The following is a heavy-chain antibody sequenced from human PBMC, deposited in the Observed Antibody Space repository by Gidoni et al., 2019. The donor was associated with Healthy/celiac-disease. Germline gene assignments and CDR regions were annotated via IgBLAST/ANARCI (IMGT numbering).Heavy chain of an antibody. CDR3: ARVGYDSGLLNWFDP. D-gene: IGHD3-3*01. J-gene: IGHJ5*02. Sequence: QVQLVESGGGVVQPGRSLRLSCAASGFTFSSYAMHWVRQAPGKGLEWVAVISYDGSNKYYADSVKGRFTISRDNSKNTLYLQMNSLRAEDTAVYYCARVGYDSGLLNWFDPWGQGTLVTVSS. CDR2: ISYDGSNK. V-gene: IGHV3-30*04. CDR1: GFTFSSYA.